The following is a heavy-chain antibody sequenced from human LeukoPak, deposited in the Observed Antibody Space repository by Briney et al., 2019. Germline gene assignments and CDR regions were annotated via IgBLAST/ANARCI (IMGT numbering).Heavy chain of an antibody. CDR3: ASIHHYYDSSGYYYEYFQH. CDR1: GFTFSSYG. Sequence: TGGSLRLSCAASGFTFSSYGMHWVRQAPGKGLEWVAVISYDGSNKYYADSVKGRFTISRDNSKNTLYLQMNSLRAEDTAVYYCASIHHYYDSSGYYYEYFQHWGQGTLVTVSS. V-gene: IGHV3-30*03. D-gene: IGHD3-22*01. J-gene: IGHJ1*01. CDR2: ISYDGSNK.